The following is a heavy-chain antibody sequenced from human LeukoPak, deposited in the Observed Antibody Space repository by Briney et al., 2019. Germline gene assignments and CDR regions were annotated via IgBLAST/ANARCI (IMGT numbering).Heavy chain of an antibody. V-gene: IGHV4-34*01. J-gene: IGHJ5*02. CDR1: GGSFSGYY. CDR2: INHSGST. Sequence: PSETLSLTCAVYGGSFSGYYWSWIRQPPGKGLEWIGEINHSGSTNYNPSLKSRVTISVDTSKNQFSLKLSSVTAADTAVYYCARRRTTEFDPWGQGTLVTVSS. CDR3: ARRRTTEFDP. D-gene: IGHD1-1*01.